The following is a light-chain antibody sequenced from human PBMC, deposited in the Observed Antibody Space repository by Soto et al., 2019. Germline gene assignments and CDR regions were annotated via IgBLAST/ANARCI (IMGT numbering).Light chain of an antibody. V-gene: IGKV3D-15*01. CDR3: QQYNNWRWT. CDR1: QSVSSN. Sequence: IVMTQSPATLSMSPGERATLSCRASQSVSSNLAWYQQKPGQAPRLLIYDASSRATGVPDRFSGSGSGTDFTLTISSLQSEDFAVYYCQQYNNWRWTFGQGTKVDIK. J-gene: IGKJ1*01. CDR2: DAS.